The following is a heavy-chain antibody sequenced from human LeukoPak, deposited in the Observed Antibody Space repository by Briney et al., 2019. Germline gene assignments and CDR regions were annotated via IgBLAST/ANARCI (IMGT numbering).Heavy chain of an antibody. CDR1: GFTLSSYG. V-gene: IGHV3-30*02. CDR3: AKDRRPLYSYMDV. J-gene: IGHJ6*03. Sequence: GGSLRLSCAASGFTLSSYGMHWVRQAPGKGLEWVAFIRYDGSNKYYADSVKGRFTISRDNSKNTLYLQMNSLRAEDTAVYYCAKDRRPLYSYMDVWGKGTTVTVSS. D-gene: IGHD6-6*01. CDR2: IRYDGSNK.